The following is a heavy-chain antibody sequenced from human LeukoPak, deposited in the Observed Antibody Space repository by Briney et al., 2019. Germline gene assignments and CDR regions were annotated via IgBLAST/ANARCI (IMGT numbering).Heavy chain of an antibody. CDR2: ISAYNGNT. V-gene: IGHV1-18*04. D-gene: IGHD3-16*01. Sequence: ASVKVSCKASGYTFTRYGIRWVRQAPAQGLEWMGWISAYNGNTNYAQKRQGRITMATDTSTSTAYMELRSLRSDDTAVYYCARVGLGGKGENHVDYWGQGTLVTVSS. CDR3: ARVGLGGKGENHVDY. J-gene: IGHJ4*02. CDR1: GYTFTRYG.